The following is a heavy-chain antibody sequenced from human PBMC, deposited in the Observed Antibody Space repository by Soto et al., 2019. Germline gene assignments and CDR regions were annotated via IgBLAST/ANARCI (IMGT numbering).Heavy chain of an antibody. D-gene: IGHD6-19*01. V-gene: IGHV2-5*02. CDR3: ARVIALTGTRTAREFDY. CDR2: IYWDDDK. CDR1: GLSLSTTGVG. Sequence: QITLKESGPTLVKPTQTLTLTCTFSGLSLSTTGVGVGWIRQAPGKALEWLALIYWDDDKRYSPSLRNRLTITKDTSKDQVVLTMTNMDPVDTATYYCARVIALTGTRTAREFDYWGQGTLVTVSS. J-gene: IGHJ4*02.